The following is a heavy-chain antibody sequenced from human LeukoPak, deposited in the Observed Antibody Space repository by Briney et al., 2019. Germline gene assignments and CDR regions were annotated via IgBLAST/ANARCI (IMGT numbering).Heavy chain of an antibody. J-gene: IGHJ4*02. CDR2: ISAYNGNT. Sequence: ASVKVSCKASGYTFTSYGISWVRQAPGQGLEWMGWISAYNGNTNYAQKLQGRVTVTTDTSTSTAYMELRSLRSDDTAVYYCARDGGSYYDILTGYYGYYFDYWGQGTLVTVSS. CDR1: GYTFTSYG. V-gene: IGHV1-18*01. CDR3: ARDGGSYYDILTGYYGYYFDY. D-gene: IGHD3-9*01.